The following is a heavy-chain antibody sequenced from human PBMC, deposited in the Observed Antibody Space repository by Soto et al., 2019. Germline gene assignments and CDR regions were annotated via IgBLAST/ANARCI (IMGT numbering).Heavy chain of an antibody. D-gene: IGHD3-22*01. Sequence: PSETLSLTCTVSGGSISSYYWSWIRQPPGKGLEWIGYIYYSGSTNYNPSLKSRVTISVDTSKNQFSLKLSSVTAADTAVYYCASYYYDSSGYYYLDYWGQGTLVTVSS. CDR3: ASYYYDSSGYYYLDY. J-gene: IGHJ4*02. CDR1: GGSISSYY. CDR2: IYYSGST. V-gene: IGHV4-59*01.